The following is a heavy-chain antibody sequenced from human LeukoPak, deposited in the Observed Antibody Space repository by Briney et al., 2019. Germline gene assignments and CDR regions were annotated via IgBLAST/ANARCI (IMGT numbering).Heavy chain of an antibody. CDR2: ISAYNGNT. V-gene: IGHV1-18*01. Sequence: ASVKVCCKASGYTFTSYGISWVRQAPGQGLEWMGWISAYNGNTNYAQKLQGRVTMTTDTSTSTAYMELRSLRSDDTAVYYCARRDLGSSFAYGMDVWGQGTTVTVSS. CDR3: ARRDLGSSFAYGMDV. D-gene: IGHD6-13*01. J-gene: IGHJ6*02. CDR1: GYTFTSYG.